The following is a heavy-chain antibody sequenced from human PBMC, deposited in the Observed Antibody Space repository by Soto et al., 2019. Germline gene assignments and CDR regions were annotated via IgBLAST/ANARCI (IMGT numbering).Heavy chain of an antibody. Sequence: PSETLSLTCTGSGGSIGTSYWGWIRQPPGKGLEWIGTMYYGGSTYYNPSLKSRVTISVDTSKNQFSLSLTSVTAADTAVYYCARDIAIAWFFLWGHGTLVTVSS. D-gene: IGHD2-15*01. J-gene: IGHJ5*02. CDR3: ARDIAIAWFFL. CDR1: GGSIGTSY. CDR2: MYYGGST. V-gene: IGHV4-39*02.